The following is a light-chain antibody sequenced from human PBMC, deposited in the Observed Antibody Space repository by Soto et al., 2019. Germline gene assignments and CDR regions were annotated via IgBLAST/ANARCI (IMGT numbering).Light chain of an antibody. CDR3: QQRYSTLFT. Sequence: DIQMTQSPSSLSASVGDRVTITCRASQTIIRYLNWYQQKSERAPNLLIYAASSLQSGVPSRFSGSGSGTEFTLTISSLQPEDFATYYCQQRYSTLFTFGPGTKVEIK. V-gene: IGKV1-39*01. J-gene: IGKJ3*01. CDR2: AAS. CDR1: QTIIRY.